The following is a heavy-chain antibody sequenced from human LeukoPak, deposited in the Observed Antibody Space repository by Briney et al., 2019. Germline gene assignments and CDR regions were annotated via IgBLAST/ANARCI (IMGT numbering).Heavy chain of an antibody. V-gene: IGHV5-51*01. Sequence: GASLKISCKGSGYSFTNYWIGWVRQMPGKGLGCMGIIYPGDSDTRYSPSFQGQVTISADKSISTAYLQWSSLKASDTAMYYCASAVRYYDILTGPFDYWGQGTLVTVSS. CDR3: ASAVRYYDILTGPFDY. D-gene: IGHD3-9*01. J-gene: IGHJ4*02. CDR2: IYPGDSDT. CDR1: GYSFTNYW.